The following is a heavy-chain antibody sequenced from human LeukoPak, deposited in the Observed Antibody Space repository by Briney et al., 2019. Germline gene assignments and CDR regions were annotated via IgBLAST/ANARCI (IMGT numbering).Heavy chain of an antibody. Sequence: ASVKVSCKASGHTFTGYYMHWVRQAPGQGLEWMGWINPNSGGTNYAQKFQGRVTMTRDTSISTAYMELSRLRSDDTAVYYCARGRDSVPITIFGVGIISSEGWFDPWGQGTLVTVSS. J-gene: IGHJ5*02. CDR3: ARGRDSVPITIFGVGIISSEGWFDP. D-gene: IGHD3-3*01. CDR1: GHTFTGYY. V-gene: IGHV1-2*02. CDR2: INPNSGGT.